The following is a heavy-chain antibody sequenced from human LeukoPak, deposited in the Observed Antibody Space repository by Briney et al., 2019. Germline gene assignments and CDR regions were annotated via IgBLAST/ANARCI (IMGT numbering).Heavy chain of an antibody. V-gene: IGHV3-53*01. D-gene: IGHD3-10*01. CDR3: ARAVEGGRVLMVRGLRGQAFDI. CDR2: IYESGST. J-gene: IGHJ3*02. CDR1: GFIVSSKY. Sequence: GGSLRLSCAVSGFIVSSKYMTWVRQAPGKGLEWVSVIYESGSTDYADSVKSRFTISRDNAKKSLYLQMNSLRAEDTAVYYCARAVEGGRVLMVRGLRGQAFDIWGQGTMVTVSS.